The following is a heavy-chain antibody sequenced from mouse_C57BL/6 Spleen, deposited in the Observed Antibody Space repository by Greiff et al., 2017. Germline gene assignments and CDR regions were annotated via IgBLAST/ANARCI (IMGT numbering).Heavy chain of an antibody. CDR3: ARLDWDSMDY. V-gene: IGHV1-26*01. D-gene: IGHD4-1*01. Sequence: VQLQQSGPELVKPGASVKISCKASGYTFTDYYMNWVKQSHGKSLEWIGDINPNNGGTSYNQKFKGKATLTVDKSSSTAYMELRSLTSEDSAVYYCARLDWDSMDYWGQGTSVTVSS. CDR1: GYTFTDYY. J-gene: IGHJ4*01. CDR2: INPNNGGT.